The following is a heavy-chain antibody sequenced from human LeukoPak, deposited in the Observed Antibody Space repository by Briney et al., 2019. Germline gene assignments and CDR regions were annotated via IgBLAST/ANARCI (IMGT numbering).Heavy chain of an antibody. D-gene: IGHD3-3*01. V-gene: IGHV4-39*01. CDR3: ARQSYYTSGTIDY. Sequence: PSETLSLTCTVSGGSISSSNYYWGWIRQPPGKGLEWIGSIYYSGRTYYNPSLKGRVTISVDTSKNQFSLKLSSVTAADTALYYCARQSYYTSGTIDYWGQGKLVTVSS. J-gene: IGHJ4*02. CDR2: IYYSGRT. CDR1: GGSISSSNYY.